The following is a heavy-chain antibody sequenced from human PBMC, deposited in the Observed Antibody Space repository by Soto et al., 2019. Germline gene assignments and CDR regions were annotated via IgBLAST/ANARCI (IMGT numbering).Heavy chain of an antibody. CDR2: VNPKSGGS. D-gene: IGHD7-27*01. J-gene: IGHJ4*02. CDR3: ARLFFKLGVDRPRVSYFDY. CDR1: GYTFTGYY. Sequence: ASVKVSCKASGYTFTGYYMHWVRQAPGQGLEWMGWVNPKSGGSNYAQRFQGRVTISVDTSKSQFSLKLTSVSAADTAVYYCARLFFKLGVDRPRVSYFDYWGQGTPVTVSS. V-gene: IGHV1-2*02.